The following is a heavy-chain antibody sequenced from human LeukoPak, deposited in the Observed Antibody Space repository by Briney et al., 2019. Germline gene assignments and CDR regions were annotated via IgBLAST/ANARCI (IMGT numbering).Heavy chain of an antibody. CDR3: AIWGLRYDAFDI. J-gene: IGHJ3*02. CDR2: IYYSGST. CDR1: DGSISSYY. D-gene: IGHD5-12*01. Sequence: PSETLSLTCIVSDGSISSYYWSWIRQPPGKGLEWIGYIYYSGSTNYNPSLKSRVTISVDTSKNQFSLKLSSVTAADTAVYYCAIWGLRYDAFDIWGQGTMVTVSS. V-gene: IGHV4-59*01.